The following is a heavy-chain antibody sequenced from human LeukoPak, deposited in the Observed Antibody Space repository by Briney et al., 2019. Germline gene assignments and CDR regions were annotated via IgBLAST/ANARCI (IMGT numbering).Heavy chain of an antibody. CDR1: GFTFGDHA. Sequence: GGSLRLSCTGSGFTFGDHAMSWVRQAPGKGLEWVGFIRSKAYRGTTEYAASVKGRFTISRDDSASIAYLQMNSLKTEDTAVYYCARGPIQLWIHDAMDVWGQGTTVTVSS. J-gene: IGHJ6*02. CDR2: IRSKAYRGTT. CDR3: ARGPIQLWIHDAMDV. D-gene: IGHD1-1*01. V-gene: IGHV3-49*04.